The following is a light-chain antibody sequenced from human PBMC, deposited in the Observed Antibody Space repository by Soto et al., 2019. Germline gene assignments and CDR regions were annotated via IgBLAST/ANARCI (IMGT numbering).Light chain of an antibody. Sequence: CALPVTPFLESPALQGVTVTLHLPRRDVGSYTRSSWYQQPPGTAPKLIMFEVSNRPSGVHDRFSGSKSGSSASLTISGLQAEDEADYYSSLYISGRTSVFGQGTK. CDR1: RRDVGSYTR. CDR3: SLYISGRTSV. J-gene: IGLJ2*01. CDR2: EVS. V-gene: IGLV2-18*01.